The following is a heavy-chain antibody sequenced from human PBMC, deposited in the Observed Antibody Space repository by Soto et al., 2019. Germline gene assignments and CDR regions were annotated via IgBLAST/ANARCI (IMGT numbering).Heavy chain of an antibody. J-gene: IGHJ4*02. CDR1: GFTFRSGW. CDR2: IKTKTEGGTT. Sequence: GGSLRLSCAASGFTFRSGWRNWVRQAPGKGLEWVGLIKTKTEGGTTDYAAPVKGRFTISRDDSKNTLYLQMNSLKTEDTAVYYCTGDDSSGYYYRGFHHSCPGLLATV. D-gene: IGHD3-22*01. CDR3: TGDDSSGYYYRGFHH. V-gene: IGHV3-15*07.